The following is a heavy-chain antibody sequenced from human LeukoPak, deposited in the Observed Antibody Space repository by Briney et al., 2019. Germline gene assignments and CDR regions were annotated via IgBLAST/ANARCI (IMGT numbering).Heavy chain of an antibody. V-gene: IGHV5-51*01. D-gene: IGHD3-10*01. Sequence: GESLKISCKSSGYSFTSYWIGWVRQMPGKGLEWMGIIYPGDSDTRYSPSFQGQVTISADKSISTAYLQWSSLKASDTAMYYCARLREYYYGSGSFPLDYWGQGTLVTVSS. CDR1: GYSFTSYW. J-gene: IGHJ4*02. CDR2: IYPGDSDT. CDR3: ARLREYYYGSGSFPLDY.